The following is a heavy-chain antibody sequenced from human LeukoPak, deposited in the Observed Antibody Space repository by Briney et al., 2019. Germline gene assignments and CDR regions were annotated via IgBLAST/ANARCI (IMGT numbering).Heavy chain of an antibody. J-gene: IGHJ5*02. CDR3: ARELGSGSYLSWFDP. CDR1: GGSISSSTYY. V-gene: IGHV4-39*07. D-gene: IGHD1-26*01. Sequence: PSETLSLTCTVSGGSISSSTYYWGWIRQPPGKGLEWIGSIFYSGRTYYNPSLKSRVTMSVDTSKNQFSLKLSSVTAADTAVYYCARELGSGSYLSWFDPWGQGTLVTVSS. CDR2: IFYSGRT.